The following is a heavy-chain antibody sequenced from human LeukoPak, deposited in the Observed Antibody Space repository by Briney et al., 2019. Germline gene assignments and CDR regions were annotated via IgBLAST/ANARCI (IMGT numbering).Heavy chain of an antibody. D-gene: IGHD2-15*01. V-gene: IGHV4-34*01. J-gene: IGHJ4*02. CDR3: ARGSEICSGGSCYGSFVDY. Sequence: PSETLSLTCAVYGGSFSGYYWSSIRQPPGKGLEWIGEINHSGSTNYNPSLKSRVTISVDTSKNQFSLKLSSVTAADTAVYYCARGSEICSGGSCYGSFVDYWGQGTLVTVSS. CDR1: GGSFSGYY. CDR2: INHSGST.